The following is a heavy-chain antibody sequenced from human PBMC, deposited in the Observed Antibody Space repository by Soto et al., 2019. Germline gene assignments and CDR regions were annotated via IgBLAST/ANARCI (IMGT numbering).Heavy chain of an antibody. J-gene: IGHJ3*01. CDR1: GGTFRTES. Sequence: QVHLVQSGAEVKKPGSSVKVSCKYSGGTFRTESINWVRQAPGQGLEWMGGILPFFGTADYAPRLQGRVTITADGATTTAYMELSSLTSPDTAVHSCAGRHEYGGNSDDFAVLGQGSMVAVPS. CDR3: AGRHEYGGNSDDFAV. CDR2: ILPFFGTA. D-gene: IGHD4-17*01. V-gene: IGHV1-69*13.